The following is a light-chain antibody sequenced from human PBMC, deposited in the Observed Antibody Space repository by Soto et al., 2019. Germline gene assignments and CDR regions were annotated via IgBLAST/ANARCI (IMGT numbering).Light chain of an antibody. V-gene: IGKV1-5*01. CDR3: QQSYKMPS. CDR2: DAF. CDR1: QSLSGW. Sequence: DIQMTQSPSTLSASVGDRVTITFRASQSLSGWLAWYQQTPGKAPKLLISDAFRLESGVPSRFSGSGSGTEFTLTISSLEPEDFGTYYCQQSYKMPSFGQGTRLE. J-gene: IGKJ5*01.